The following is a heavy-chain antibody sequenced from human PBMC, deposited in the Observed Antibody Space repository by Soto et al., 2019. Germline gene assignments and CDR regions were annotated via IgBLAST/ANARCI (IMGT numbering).Heavy chain of an antibody. CDR3: ARAPYGDGRYFDY. Sequence: SETLSLTCAVSGGSISSGGYSWSWIRQPPGKGLEWIGYIYHSGSTYYNKSLKSRVTISVDRSKNQFSLKLSSVTAADTAVYYCARAPYGDGRYFDYWGQGTLVTVSS. CDR1: GGSISSGGYS. J-gene: IGHJ4*02. CDR2: IYHSGST. V-gene: IGHV4-30-2*01. D-gene: IGHD4-17*01.